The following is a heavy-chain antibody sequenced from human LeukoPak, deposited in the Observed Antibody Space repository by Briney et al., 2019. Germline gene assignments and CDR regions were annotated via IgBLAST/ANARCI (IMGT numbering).Heavy chain of an antibody. V-gene: IGHV3-66*01. D-gene: IGHD3-10*01. CDR2: FYCGGAI. Sequence: GGSLRLSCAASGFPVKTNYMSWVRQAPGKGLEWVSVFYCGGAIRYAEFVEGRFTVSRDISQNALNLQMNSLTAEDTAVYYCVRDPHNSGSGRYFDLWGRGALVTVSP. CDR3: VRDPHNSGSGRYFDL. CDR1: GFPVKTNY. J-gene: IGHJ2*01.